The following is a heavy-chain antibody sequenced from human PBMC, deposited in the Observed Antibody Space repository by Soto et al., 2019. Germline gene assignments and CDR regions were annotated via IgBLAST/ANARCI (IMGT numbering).Heavy chain of an antibody. CDR2: IIPIFGTA. D-gene: IGHD3-22*01. CDR3: ARSSPNDSSGYYPVGYYYGMDV. CDR1: GGTFSSYA. J-gene: IGHJ6*02. V-gene: IGHV1-69*06. Sequence: SVKVSCKASGGTFSSYAISWVRQAPGQGLEWMGGIIPIFGTANYAQKFQGRLTLTADKSTSTAYMELSSLRSEDTAVYYCARSSPNDSSGYYPVGYYYGMDVWGQGTTVTV.